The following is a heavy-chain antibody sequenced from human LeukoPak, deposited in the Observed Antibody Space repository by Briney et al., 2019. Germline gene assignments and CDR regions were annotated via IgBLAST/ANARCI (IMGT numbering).Heavy chain of an antibody. D-gene: IGHD3-16*01. CDR1: GGSISSYY. CDR2: IYYSGST. J-gene: IGHJ3*02. CDR3: ARLRGHGLGQAFDI. Sequence: PSETLSLTCAVSGGSISSYYWSWIRQPPGKGLEWIGYIYYSGSTNYNPSLKSRVTISVDTSKNQFSLKLSSVTAADTAVYYCARLRGHGLGQAFDIWGQGTMVTVSS. V-gene: IGHV4-59*01.